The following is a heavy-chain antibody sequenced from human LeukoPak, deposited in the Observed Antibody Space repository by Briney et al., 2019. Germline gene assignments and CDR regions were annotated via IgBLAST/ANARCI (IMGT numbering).Heavy chain of an antibody. Sequence: SETLSLTCTVSGGSISSYYWSWIRQPAGKGLEWIGRIYTSGSTNYNPSLKSRVTMSVDTSKNQFSLKLSSVTAADTAVYYCARDIGRQYDSSGYYAFDIWGQGTMVTVSS. J-gene: IGHJ3*02. V-gene: IGHV4-4*07. CDR3: ARDIGRQYDSSGYYAFDI. D-gene: IGHD3-22*01. CDR1: GGSISSYY. CDR2: IYTSGST.